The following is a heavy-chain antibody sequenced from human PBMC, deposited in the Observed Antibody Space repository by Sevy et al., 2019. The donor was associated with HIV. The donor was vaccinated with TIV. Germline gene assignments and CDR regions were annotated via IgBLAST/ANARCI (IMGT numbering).Heavy chain of an antibody. V-gene: IGHV1-18*01. J-gene: IGHJ4*02. CDR2: ISAYNGNT. D-gene: IGHD2-2*01. CDR1: GYTFTSYG. CDR3: VREGREYCSSTSCYYKGEFDY. Sequence: ASVKVSCKASGYTFTSYGISWVRQAPGQGLEWMGWISAYNGNTNYAQKLQGRVTMTTDTSTSTAYMELRSLRSDDTAVYYCVREGREYCSSTSCYYKGEFDYWGQGTLVTVSS.